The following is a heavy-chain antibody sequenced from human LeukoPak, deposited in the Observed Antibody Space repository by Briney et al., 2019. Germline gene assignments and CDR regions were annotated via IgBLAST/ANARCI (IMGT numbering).Heavy chain of an antibody. D-gene: IGHD3-22*01. J-gene: IGHJ4*02. V-gene: IGHV3-21*01. CDR3: ARDAGTDYYDSSGQFDY. CDR2: ISSSSSYI. Sequence: GGSLRLSCAASGFTFSSYSMTWVRQAPGKGLEWVSSISSSSSYIYYADSVKGRFTISRDNAKNSLYLQMNSLRAEDTAVYYCARDAGTDYYDSSGQFDYWGQGTLVTVSS. CDR1: GFTFSSYS.